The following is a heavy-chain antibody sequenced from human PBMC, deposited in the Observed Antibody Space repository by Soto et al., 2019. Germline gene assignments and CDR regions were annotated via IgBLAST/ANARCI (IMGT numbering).Heavy chain of an antibody. D-gene: IGHD2-15*01. CDR2: IYYRGNT. Sequence: PSETLSLTCTVSGGSISSSSYYWGWIRQPPGKGLEWIGSIYYRGNTYYNPSLKSRVTISVDTSKNQFSLKLSSVTAADTAVYYCAREGCGYCSGATCPADFWGQGTLVTLSS. CDR3: AREGCGYCSGATCPADF. CDR1: GGSISSSSYY. V-gene: IGHV4-39*02. J-gene: IGHJ4*02.